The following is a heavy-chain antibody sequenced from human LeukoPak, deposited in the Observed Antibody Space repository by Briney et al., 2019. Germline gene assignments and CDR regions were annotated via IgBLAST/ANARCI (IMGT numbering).Heavy chain of an antibody. CDR3: ARALGATPGPFDY. J-gene: IGHJ4*02. CDR2: IYYTGST. CDR1: GGSISSYN. V-gene: IGHV4-59*12. Sequence: SETLSLTCTVSGGSISSYNWNWIRQPPGKGLEWIGFIYYTGSTIYNPSLKSRVTISVDTSKNQFSLKLSSVTAADTAVYYCARALGATPGPFDYWGQGTLVTVSS. D-gene: IGHD1-26*01.